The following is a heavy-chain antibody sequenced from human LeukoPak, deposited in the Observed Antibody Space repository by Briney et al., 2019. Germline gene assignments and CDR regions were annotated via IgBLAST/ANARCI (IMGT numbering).Heavy chain of an antibody. J-gene: IGHJ4*02. CDR2: IYYSGST. D-gene: IGHD5-24*01. CDR1: GGSISTYY. Sequence: PSETLSLTCTVSGGSISTYYWSWFRQPPGKGLEWIGYIYYSGSTNYNPSLKSRVTISVDTSKNQFSLKLSSVTAADTAVYYCARGRGWLQSTPFDYWGQGTLVTVSS. CDR3: ARGRGWLQSTPFDY. V-gene: IGHV4-59*01.